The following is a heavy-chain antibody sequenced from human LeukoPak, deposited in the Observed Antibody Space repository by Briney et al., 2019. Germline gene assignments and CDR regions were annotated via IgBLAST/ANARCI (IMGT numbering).Heavy chain of an antibody. CDR2: IYYSGST. CDR1: GGSISSSSYY. D-gene: IGHD2-2*01. J-gene: IGHJ4*02. V-gene: IGHV4-39*07. Sequence: SETLSLTCTVSGGSISSSSYYWGWIRQPPGKGVEWIGSIYYSGSTYYNPSLKSRVTISVDTSKNQFSLKLSSVTAADTAVYYCARGRNRYCSSTSCYLLGYWGQGTLVTVSS. CDR3: ARGRNRYCSSTSCYLLGY.